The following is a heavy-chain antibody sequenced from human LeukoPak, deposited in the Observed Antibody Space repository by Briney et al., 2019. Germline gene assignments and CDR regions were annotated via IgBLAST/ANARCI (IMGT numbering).Heavy chain of an antibody. V-gene: IGHV1-2*02. Sequence: ASVKVSCKASGYTFTGYYMHWVRQAPGQGLEWMGWINPNSGGTNYAQKFQGRVTMTRDTSISTAYMELSRLRSDDTAVYYCASFSMDCSSTSCYTEDAFDIWGQGTMVTVSS. J-gene: IGHJ3*02. CDR2: INPNSGGT. D-gene: IGHD2-2*02. CDR1: GYTFTGYY. CDR3: ASFSMDCSSTSCYTEDAFDI.